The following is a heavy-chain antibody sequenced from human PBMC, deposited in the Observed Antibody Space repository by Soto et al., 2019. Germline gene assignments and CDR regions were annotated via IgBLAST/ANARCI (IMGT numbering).Heavy chain of an antibody. CDR1: GFTFSSYA. CDR3: ANAYIADIFTGYSPLDY. CDR2: ISGSGDNT. D-gene: IGHD3-9*01. Sequence: GGFLRLSCAASGFTFSSYAMSWVRQAPGKGLEWVSTISGSGDNTYYADSVKGRFTISRDNSKNTLYLQMSSLRAEDTAVYYCANAYIADIFTGYSPLDYWGQGTQVTVSS. J-gene: IGHJ4*02. V-gene: IGHV3-23*01.